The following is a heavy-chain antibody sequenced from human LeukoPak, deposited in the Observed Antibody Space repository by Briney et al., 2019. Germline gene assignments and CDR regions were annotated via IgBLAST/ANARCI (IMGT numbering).Heavy chain of an antibody. V-gene: IGHV4-59*13. D-gene: IGHD1/OR15-1a*01. Sequence: SETLLLPCTVAGGAISSYYWSSIRQPPGKGLEWIGYIYYTGSANYNPFRKVRVTISVDTSKNQFSLKLSSVTAADTAVYYCATSPNHRYNWNNIDYWGQGTLVIVYS. CDR1: GGAISSYY. CDR2: IYYTGSA. J-gene: IGHJ4*02. CDR3: ATSPNHRYNWNNIDY.